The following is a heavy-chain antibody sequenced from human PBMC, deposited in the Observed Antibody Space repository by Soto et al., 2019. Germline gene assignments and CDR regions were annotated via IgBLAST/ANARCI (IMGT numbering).Heavy chain of an antibody. V-gene: IGHV4-34*01. Sequence: SETLSLTCAVYNGSFSVYYWTWIRQTPGKGLEWIGEINHSGSTNYNPSLESRVAISVDTSKNQFSLKLSSVTAADTAVYYCARDSTRRGACDIWGQGTMVTVSS. CDR1: NGSFSVYY. J-gene: IGHJ3*02. CDR3: ARDSTRRGACDI. D-gene: IGHD3-22*01. CDR2: INHSGST.